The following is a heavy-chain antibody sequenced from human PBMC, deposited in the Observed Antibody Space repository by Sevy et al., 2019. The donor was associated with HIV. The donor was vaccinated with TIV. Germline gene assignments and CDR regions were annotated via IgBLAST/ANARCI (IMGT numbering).Heavy chain of an antibody. CDR2: IYYDGHNK. Sequence: QLGGSLRLSCAASGFTFRSYGMHWVRQAPGKGLEWVAFIYYDGHNKHYADSVSGRFNISRDNSKNTLYLQMNGLRAEDTAMYYCGKARGSYSNGYYSSFHHWGPGTLVTVSS. V-gene: IGHV3-30*02. CDR1: GFTFRSYG. J-gene: IGHJ1*01. D-gene: IGHD3-22*01. CDR3: GKARGSYSNGYYSSFHH.